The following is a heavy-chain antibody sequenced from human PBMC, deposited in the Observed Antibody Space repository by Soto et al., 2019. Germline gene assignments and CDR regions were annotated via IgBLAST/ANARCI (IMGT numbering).Heavy chain of an antibody. J-gene: IGHJ4*02. CDR3: ASARSTWGSTWYFDY. D-gene: IGHD6-13*01. CDR1: GGSIGSYY. V-gene: IGHV4-59*08. CDR2: IYYSGST. Sequence: SETLSLTGSVSGGSIGSYYWSWIRQPPGKGLEWIGYIYYSGSTNYNPSLKSRITVNPDTSKNQFSLQLNSVTPEDTAVYYCASARSTWGSTWYFDYWAQGTLVTVSS.